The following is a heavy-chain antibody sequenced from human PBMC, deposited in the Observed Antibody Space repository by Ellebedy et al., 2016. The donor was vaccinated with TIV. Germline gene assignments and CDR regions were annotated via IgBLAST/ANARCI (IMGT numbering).Heavy chain of an antibody. D-gene: IGHD5-24*01. J-gene: IGHJ5*02. V-gene: IGHV1-69*13. CDR2: IIPIFGTA. CDR3: ARSRQGYNAEPNL. CDR1: GGTFSSYA. Sequence: AASVKVSCKASGGTFSSYAISWVRQAPGQGLEWMGGIIPIFGTANYAKKFQGRVTITADESTSTAYMELSSLKASDTAIYFCARSRQGYNAEPNLWGQGTLVTVSS.